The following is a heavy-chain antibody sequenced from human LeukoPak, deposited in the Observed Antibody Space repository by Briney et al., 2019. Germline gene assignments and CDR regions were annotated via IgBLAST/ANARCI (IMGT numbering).Heavy chain of an antibody. J-gene: IGHJ4*02. D-gene: IGHD4-11*01. V-gene: IGHV3-74*01. Sequence: GGSLRLSCAASGFTFTTYWMHWVRQAPGKGLVWVSRIDSDESITTYADSVKGRFTISRDNAKNTLYLQMNSLRAEDTAVYYCARGLVPGFLDYWGQGTPVTVSS. CDR1: GFTFTTYW. CDR3: ARGLVPGFLDY. CDR2: IDSDESIT.